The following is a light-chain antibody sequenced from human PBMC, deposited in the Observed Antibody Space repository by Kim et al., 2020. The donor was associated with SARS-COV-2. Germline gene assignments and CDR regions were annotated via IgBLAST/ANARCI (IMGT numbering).Light chain of an antibody. CDR3: QHYSRSFRYT. CDR1: RVINSD. V-gene: IGKV1-5*01. Sequence: GGRVTINCWDRRVINSDLTWYQLKTGKAPKLLNFGASTLQTGVPTKFSGDGSGTEFTLTNHSLQPEDFATYYCQHYSRSFRYTFGQGTKLEI. J-gene: IGKJ2*01. CDR2: GAS.